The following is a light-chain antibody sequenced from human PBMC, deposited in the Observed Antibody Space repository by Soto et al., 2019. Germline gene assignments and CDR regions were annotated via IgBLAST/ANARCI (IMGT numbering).Light chain of an antibody. CDR2: DAS. Sequence: EIVLTQSPATLSLSPGERATISGGARQSVSSSYLAWYQQKPGLAPRILIYDASSRATGIPDSFSASGSGIDFTVMIIRMEPEDWAGYYCQQYGSSTITFGQGTRLEIK. CDR3: QQYGSSTIT. V-gene: IGKV3D-20*01. J-gene: IGKJ5*01. CDR1: QSVSSSY.